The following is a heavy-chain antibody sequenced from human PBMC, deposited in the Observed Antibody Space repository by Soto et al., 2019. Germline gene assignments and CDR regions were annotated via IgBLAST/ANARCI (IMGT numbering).Heavy chain of an antibody. D-gene: IGHD3-9*01. Sequence: SETLSLTCTVSGGSISSGDYYWSWIRQPPGKGLEWIGYIYYSGSTYYNPSLKSRVTISVDTSKNQFSLKLSSVTAADTAVCYCARDTYYDILTGYRYFDYYGMDVWGQGTTVTVSS. V-gene: IGHV4-30-4*01. CDR1: GGSISSGDYY. CDR3: ARDTYYDILTGYRYFDYYGMDV. J-gene: IGHJ6*02. CDR2: IYYSGST.